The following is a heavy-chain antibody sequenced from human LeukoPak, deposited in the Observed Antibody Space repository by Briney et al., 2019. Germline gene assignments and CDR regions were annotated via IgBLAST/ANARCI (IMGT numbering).Heavy chain of an antibody. D-gene: IGHD6-19*01. CDR3: ARVHSSGWYDAFDI. Sequence: ASVKVSCKASGYTFTSYGISWVRRAPGQGLEWMGWISAYNGNTNYAQKLQGRVTMTTDTSTSTAYMELRSLRSDDTAVYYCARVHSSGWYDAFDIWGQGTMVTVSS. CDR1: GYTFTSYG. J-gene: IGHJ3*02. V-gene: IGHV1-18*01. CDR2: ISAYNGNT.